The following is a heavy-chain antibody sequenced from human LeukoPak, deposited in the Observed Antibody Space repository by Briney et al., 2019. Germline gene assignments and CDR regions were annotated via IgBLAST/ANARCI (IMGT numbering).Heavy chain of an antibody. D-gene: IGHD3-10*01. J-gene: IGHJ4*02. CDR3: ARFEYYYGSGSHDY. Sequence: GGSLRLSCAASGFTFSSYSMNWVRQAPGKGLEWVPYISSSSTIYYADSVKGRFTISRDNAKNSLYLQMNSLRAEDTAVYYCARFEYYYGSGSHDYWGQGTLVTVSS. CDR1: GFTFSSYS. CDR2: ISSSSTI. V-gene: IGHV3-48*01.